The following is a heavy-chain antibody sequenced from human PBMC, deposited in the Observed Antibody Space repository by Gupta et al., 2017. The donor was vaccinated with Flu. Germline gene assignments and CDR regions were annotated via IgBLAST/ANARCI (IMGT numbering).Heavy chain of an antibody. CDR2: FDPEDGET. J-gene: IGHJ4*02. V-gene: IGHV1-24*01. CDR1: GYTLTELS. CDR3: ATDPGLGFKDIVVVPAAY. Sequence: QVQLVQSGAEVKKPGASVKVSCKVSGYTLTELSMHWVRQAPGKGLEWMGGFDPEDGETIYAQKFQGRVTMTEDTSTDTAYMELSSLRSEDTAVYYCATDPGLGFKDIVVVPAAYWGQGTLVTVSS. D-gene: IGHD2-2*01.